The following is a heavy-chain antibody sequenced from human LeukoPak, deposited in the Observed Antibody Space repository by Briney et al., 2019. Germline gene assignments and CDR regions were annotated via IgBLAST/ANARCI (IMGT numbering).Heavy chain of an antibody. J-gene: IGHJ3*01. D-gene: IGHD3-3*01. V-gene: IGHV4-34*12. CDR1: GGSFSDHY. CDR2: IIQSGRI. Sequence: SETLSLTCAVYGGSFSDHYWIWIRQPPGKGLEYIGEIIQSGRINFNPSLKSRVTISLGTSKNQFSLRLSSVTAADTAVYYCARAISDFWSGYPSGGAFDLWGQGTMVTVSS. CDR3: ARAISDFWSGYPSGGAFDL.